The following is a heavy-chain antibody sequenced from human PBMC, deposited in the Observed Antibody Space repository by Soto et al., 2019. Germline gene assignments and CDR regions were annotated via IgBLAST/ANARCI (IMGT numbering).Heavy chain of an antibody. CDR3: AKDNFSGYYDSSGHYGMDV. CDR2: ISYDGSNK. V-gene: IGHV3-30*18. CDR1: GFTFSSYG. J-gene: IGHJ6*02. D-gene: IGHD3-22*01. Sequence: PGXSLRLSCAASGFTFSSYGVHWFRQAPGNGLGWVAVISYDGSNKYYVDSVKGRFTISRDNSKNTLYLQMNSLRAEDTAVYYCAKDNFSGYYDSSGHYGMDVWGQGTTVTVSS.